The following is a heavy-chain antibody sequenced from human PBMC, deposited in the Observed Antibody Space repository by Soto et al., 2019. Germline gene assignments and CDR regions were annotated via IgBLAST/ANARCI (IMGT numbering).Heavy chain of an antibody. CDR2: IYYSGST. CDR1: GGSISSGGYY. J-gene: IGHJ2*01. CDR3: ARGYHSSSRVWYFDL. Sequence: QVQLQESGPGLVKPSQTLSLTCTVSGGSISSGGYYWSWIRQHPGKGLEWIGYIYYSGSTYYNPSLKSRVAISVETSKNQFSLKPSSVTAAHTAVYYCARGYHSSSRVWYFDLWGRGTLVTVSS. V-gene: IGHV4-31*03. D-gene: IGHD6-6*01.